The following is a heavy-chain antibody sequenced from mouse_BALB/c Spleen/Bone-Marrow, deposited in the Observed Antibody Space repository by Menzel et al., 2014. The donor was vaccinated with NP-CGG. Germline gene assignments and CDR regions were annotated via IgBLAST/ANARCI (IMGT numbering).Heavy chain of an antibody. CDR2: IDPANGNT. V-gene: IGHV14-3*02. CDR1: GFNIKDTY. CDR3: AFYYYGSSLFAY. J-gene: IGHJ3*01. D-gene: IGHD1-1*01. Sequence: EVKLMESGAELVKPGASVKLSCTASGFNIKDTYMHWVKQRPEQGLEWIGRIDPANGNTKYDPKFQGKATITADTSSNTAYLQLSSLISEDTAVYYCAFYYYGSSLFAYWGQGTLVTVSA.